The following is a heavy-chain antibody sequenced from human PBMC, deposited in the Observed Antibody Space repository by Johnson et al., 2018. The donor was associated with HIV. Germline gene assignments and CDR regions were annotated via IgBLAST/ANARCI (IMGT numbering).Heavy chain of an antibody. CDR3: ARWELLHAFDI. J-gene: IGHJ3*02. CDR2: ISGSGGST. Sequence: QLVESGGGLVKPGGSLRLSCAASGFTFSNAWMSWVRQAPGKGLEWVSAISGSGGSTYYADSVKGRFTISKDNSKNTLYLQMNSLRAEDTAVYYCARWELLHAFDIWGQGTMVTGSS. CDR1: GFTFSNAW. D-gene: IGHD1-26*01. V-gene: IGHV3-23*04.